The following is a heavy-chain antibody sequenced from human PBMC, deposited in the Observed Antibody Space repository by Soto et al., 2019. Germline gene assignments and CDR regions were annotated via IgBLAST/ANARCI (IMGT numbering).Heavy chain of an antibody. D-gene: IGHD3-3*01. CDR2: IYSGGST. CDR3: AGGFGVGPFSYYYYYRMDV. J-gene: IGHJ6*02. Sequence: PGGSLRLSCAASGFTVSSDYMSWVRQARGKGLEWVSVIYSGGSTNYADSVKGRFTISRDNPKNTLSLQMNSLRAEDTAVYYCAGGFGVGPFSYYYYYRMDVWGQGSTVTVSS. V-gene: IGHV3-53*01. CDR1: GFTVSSDY.